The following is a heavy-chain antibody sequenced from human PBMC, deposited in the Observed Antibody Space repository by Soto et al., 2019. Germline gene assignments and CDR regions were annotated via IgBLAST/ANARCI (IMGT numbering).Heavy chain of an antibody. D-gene: IGHD6-19*01. V-gene: IGHV3-74*01. CDR3: ARYQSVAGPTTLFDP. J-gene: IGHJ5*02. CDR2: INSAGSST. Sequence: GGSLRLSCAASGFTFSSYWMHWVRQAPGKGLVWVSRINSAGSSTTYADSVKGRFTISRDNAKNTLYLQMNSLRAEDTAVYYCARYQSVAGPTTLFDPWGQGTLVTVSS. CDR1: GFTFSSYW.